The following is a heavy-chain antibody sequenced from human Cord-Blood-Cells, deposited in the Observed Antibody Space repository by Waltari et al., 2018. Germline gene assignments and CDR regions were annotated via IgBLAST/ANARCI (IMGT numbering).Heavy chain of an antibody. V-gene: IGHV4-34*01. CDR3: ARDRLGYCSGGSCYYYYYGMDV. D-gene: IGHD2-15*01. Sequence: QVQLQQWGAGLLKPSEPLSLTCAVYGGSFSGYYWSWIRQPPGKGLEWIGEINQSGSTTYTPSLKSRVTISVDTSKNQFSLKLSSVTAADTAVYYCARDRLGYCSGGSCYYYYYGMDVWGQGTTVTVSS. J-gene: IGHJ6*02. CDR1: GGSFSGYY. CDR2: INQSGST.